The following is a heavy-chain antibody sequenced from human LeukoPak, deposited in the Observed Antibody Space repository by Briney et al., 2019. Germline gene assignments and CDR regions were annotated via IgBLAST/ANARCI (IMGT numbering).Heavy chain of an antibody. CDR2: INPSGGST. CDR1: GYTFTSYY. CDR3: ARDHRITMVRGISYFDY. D-gene: IGHD3-10*01. J-gene: IGHJ4*02. Sequence: ASVKVSCKASGYTFTSYYMHWVRQAPGQGLEWMGIINPSGGSTSYAQKFQGRVTMTRDTSTGTVYMELSSLRSEDTAVYYCARDHRITMVRGISYFDYWGQATLVTVSS. V-gene: IGHV1-46*03.